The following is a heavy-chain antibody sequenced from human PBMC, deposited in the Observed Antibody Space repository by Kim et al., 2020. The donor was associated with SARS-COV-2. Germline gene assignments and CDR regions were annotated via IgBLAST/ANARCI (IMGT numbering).Heavy chain of an antibody. Sequence: GGSLRLSCAASGFTFSSYSMNWVRQAPGKGLEWVSSISSSSSYIYYADSVKGRFTISRDNAKNSLYLQMNSLRAEDTAVYYCARDYPDIVVVPSPDYGMDVWGQGTTVTVSS. CDR2: ISSSSSYI. CDR1: GFTFSSYS. V-gene: IGHV3-21*01. D-gene: IGHD2-2*01. CDR3: ARDYPDIVVVPSPDYGMDV. J-gene: IGHJ6*02.